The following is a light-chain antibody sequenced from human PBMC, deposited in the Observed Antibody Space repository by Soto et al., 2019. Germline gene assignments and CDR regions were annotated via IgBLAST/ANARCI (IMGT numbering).Light chain of an antibody. CDR2: EVR. V-gene: IGLV2-14*01. CDR1: ISHIGGYDY. J-gene: IGLJ1*01. Sequence: PVTQPASVSGSPGQSTTISCTGTISHIGGYDYVSWYQQRPGKAPKLMIYEVRYRPSGVSNRFSGSKSGNTASLTMSGLQAEDEADYYCRSYTRTSNHYFFGSGTKVTVL. CDR3: RSYTRTSNHYF.